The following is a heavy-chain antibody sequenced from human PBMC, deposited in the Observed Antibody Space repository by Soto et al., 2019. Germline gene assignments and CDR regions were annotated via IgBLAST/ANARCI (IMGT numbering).Heavy chain of an antibody. V-gene: IGHV1-69*13. J-gene: IGHJ5*01. CDR2: IIPIFGTA. CDR3: ARASIHGSSWYFWFDP. D-gene: IGHD6-13*01. Sequence: GASVKVSCKASGGTFGSYAIRWVRQAPGQGLEWMGGIIPIFGTANYAQKFKGRVTITADETTSTVYMELNTLRSEDAAVYYCARASIHGSSWYFWFDPWGQGTLVTVSS. CDR1: GGTFGSYA.